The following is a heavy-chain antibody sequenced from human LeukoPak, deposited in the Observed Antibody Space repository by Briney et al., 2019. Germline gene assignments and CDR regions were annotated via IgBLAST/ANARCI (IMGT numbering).Heavy chain of an antibody. J-gene: IGHJ5*02. D-gene: IGHD2-2*01. Sequence: SETLSLTCAVYDGSFSYFYWSWIREPPGKGLEWIGEINHSGSTNYNPPLKSPVTTSADTSKNHFSPTLSSVTAADTAVYYCARSRGITRMVSFDPWGQGTLVTVSS. CDR1: DGSFSYFY. CDR3: ARSRGITRMVSFDP. CDR2: INHSGST. V-gene: IGHV4-34*01.